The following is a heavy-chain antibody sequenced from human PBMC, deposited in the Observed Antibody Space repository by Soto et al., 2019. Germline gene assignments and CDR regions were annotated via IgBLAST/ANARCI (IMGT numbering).Heavy chain of an antibody. D-gene: IGHD6-19*01. CDR2: INHSGST. CDR1: GGSFSGYY. J-gene: IGHJ5*02. V-gene: IGHV4-34*01. Sequence: ETLSLTCAVYGGSFSGYYWSWIRQPPGKGLEWIGEINHSGSTNYNPSLKSRVTISVDTSKNQFSLKLSSVTAADTAVYYCARGGHSSGWYWWFDPWGQGTLVTVSS. CDR3: ARGGHSSGWYWWFDP.